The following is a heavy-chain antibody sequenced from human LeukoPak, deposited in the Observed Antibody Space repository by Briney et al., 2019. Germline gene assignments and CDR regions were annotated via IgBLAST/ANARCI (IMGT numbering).Heavy chain of an antibody. D-gene: IGHD3-10*01. CDR3: AKDIGSGSYYYYFDY. J-gene: IGHJ4*02. CDR2: IKSKTDGGTT. V-gene: IGHV3-15*01. CDR1: GLTFSNAW. Sequence: GGSLRLSCAASGLTFSNAWMSRVRQAPGKGLEWVGRIKSKTDGGTTDYAAPVKGRFTISRDDSKNTLYLQMNSLRAEDTAVYYCAKDIGSGSYYYYFDYWGQGTLVTVSS.